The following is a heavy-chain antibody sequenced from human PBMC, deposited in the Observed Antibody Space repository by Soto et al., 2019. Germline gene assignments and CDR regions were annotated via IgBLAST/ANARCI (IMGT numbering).Heavy chain of an antibody. V-gene: IGHV3-23*01. Sequence: GGSLRLSCAASGFTFSSYAMSWVRQAPGKGLEWVSAISGSGGSTYYADSVKGRFTISRDNSKNTLYLQMNSLRAEDTAVYYWARSIAARPEEFDYWGQGTLVTVSS. D-gene: IGHD6-6*01. CDR1: GFTFSSYA. J-gene: IGHJ4*02. CDR2: ISGSGGST. CDR3: ARSIAARPEEFDY.